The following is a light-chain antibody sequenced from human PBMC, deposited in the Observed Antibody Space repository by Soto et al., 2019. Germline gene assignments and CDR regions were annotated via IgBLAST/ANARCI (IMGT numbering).Light chain of an antibody. Sequence: QSALTQPASVSGSPGQSITISCIGTSSDVGAYNYVSWYQQHPGKVPKLMIYDVSNRPSGVSNRFSGSKSGITASLSISGLQAEDEADYYCSLYTSSSTVVFGGGTKLTVL. CDR1: SSDVGAYNY. V-gene: IGLV2-14*03. CDR2: DVS. J-gene: IGLJ2*01. CDR3: SLYTSSSTVV.